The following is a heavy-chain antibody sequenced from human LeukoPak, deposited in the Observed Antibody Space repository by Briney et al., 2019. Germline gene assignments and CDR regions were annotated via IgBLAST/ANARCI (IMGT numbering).Heavy chain of an antibody. V-gene: IGHV3-30*18. D-gene: IGHD4-23*01. CDR1: GFTFSSYG. Sequence: GGSLRLSCAAPGFTFSSYGMHWVRQAPGKGLEWVAVISYDGSNKYYADSVKGRFTISRDNSKNTLYLQMNSLRAEDTAVYYCAKKLHWGQGTLVTVSS. CDR3: AKKLH. CDR2: ISYDGSNK. J-gene: IGHJ4*02.